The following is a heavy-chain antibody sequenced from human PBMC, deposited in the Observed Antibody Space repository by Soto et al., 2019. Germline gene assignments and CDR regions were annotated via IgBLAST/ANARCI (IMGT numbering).Heavy chain of an antibody. D-gene: IGHD2-15*01. J-gene: IGHJ4*02. CDR1: GFSFSVYG. CDR2: IWYDASKQ. Sequence: LRLSFETSGFSFSVYGMHWVRQAPGKGLEWVAVIWYDASKQFYAASVEGRFTISRDNSKAILYLQMNSLRAEDTAVYYCAAWAEGATEVHWGQGTLVTVSS. CDR3: AAWAEGATEVH. V-gene: IGHV3-33*01.